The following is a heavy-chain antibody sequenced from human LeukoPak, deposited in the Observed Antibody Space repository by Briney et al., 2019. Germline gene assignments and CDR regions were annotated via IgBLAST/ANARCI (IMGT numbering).Heavy chain of an antibody. CDR1: GGTFSIYT. V-gene: IGHV1-69*13. D-gene: IGHD2-21*01. Sequence: SVTLSFTASGGTFSIYTISWVRQTPEHGVKWLGGIIPIFGTANYAQKFQGRVTITADESTSTAYMELSSLRPEDTAVYYWAGAYCGGDCLTGHGFWGQGTLVTVSS. CDR3: AGAYCGGDCLTGHGF. J-gene: IGHJ4*02. CDR2: IIPIFGTA.